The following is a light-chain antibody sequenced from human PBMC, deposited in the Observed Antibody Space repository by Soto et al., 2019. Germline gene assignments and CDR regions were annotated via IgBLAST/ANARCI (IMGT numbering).Light chain of an antibody. V-gene: IGLV2-14*01. CDR3: SSYTSSNTLE. CDR2: EVT. J-gene: IGLJ2*01. Sequence: QSALTQPASVSGSPGQSLTISCTGTSSDVGGYDYVSWYQQHPGKAPKLMIYEVTNRPSGISNRFSGSKSGNTASLTISGLQAEDEADYYCSSYTSSNTLEFGGGTKLTVL. CDR1: SSDVGGYDY.